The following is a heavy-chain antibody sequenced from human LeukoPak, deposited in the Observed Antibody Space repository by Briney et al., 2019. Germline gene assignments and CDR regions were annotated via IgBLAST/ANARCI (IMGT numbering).Heavy chain of an antibody. Sequence: GGSLRLSCAASGFTFSSYSMNWVRQAPGKGLEWVSYISSSSSSTIYYADSVKGRFTISRDNAKNSLYLQMNSLRAEDSAVYYCARDQGLVTVHYFDYWGQGTLVTVSS. CDR2: ISSSSSSTI. CDR3: ARDQGLVTVHYFDY. V-gene: IGHV3-48*01. D-gene: IGHD6-6*01. J-gene: IGHJ4*02. CDR1: GFTFSSYS.